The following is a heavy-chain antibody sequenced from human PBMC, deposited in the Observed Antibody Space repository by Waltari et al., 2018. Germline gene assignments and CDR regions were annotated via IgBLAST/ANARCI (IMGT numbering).Heavy chain of an antibody. CDR3: ATGGAPPEGAFDI. V-gene: IGHV1-24*01. CDR1: GYTLTDLS. D-gene: IGHD3-16*01. CDR2: FDPEDADT. Sequence: QVQLVQSGAEVKKPGASVKFSCKVSGYTLTDLSIHWVRQAPGKGLEWMGGFDPEDADTIYAQKFQGRVTMTEDTSTDTAYMELSSLRSEDTAVYYCATGGAPPEGAFDIWGQGTMVTVSS. J-gene: IGHJ3*02.